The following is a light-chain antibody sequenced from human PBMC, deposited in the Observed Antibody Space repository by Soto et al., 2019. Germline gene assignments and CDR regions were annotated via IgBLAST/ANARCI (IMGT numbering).Light chain of an antibody. J-gene: IGLJ3*02. Sequence: QSALTQPPSASGSPGQSVTISCTGTSSDVGGYNYVSWYQQHPGKAPKRMIYEVSNRPSGVPDRFSRSKSGNTASLTVSVLQPEDEADYYCSSYAGRNNWVFGGGTKLTVL. CDR1: SSDVGGYNY. CDR3: SSYAGRNNWV. V-gene: IGLV2-8*01. CDR2: EVS.